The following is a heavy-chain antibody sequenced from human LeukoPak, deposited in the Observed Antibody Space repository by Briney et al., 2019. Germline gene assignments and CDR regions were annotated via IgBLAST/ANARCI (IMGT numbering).Heavy chain of an antibody. V-gene: IGHV3-21*01. CDR3: ARAYDILTGYQGYFDY. CDR2: XXSSSSYI. CDR1: GFTFSSYS. Sequence: GALRLSCAASGFTFSSYSMNWVRQAPGKGLEXXXXXXSSSSYIYYADSVKGRFTISRDNAKNSLYLQMNSLRAEDTAVYYCARAYDILTGYQGYFDYWGQGTLVTVSS. D-gene: IGHD3-9*01. J-gene: IGHJ4*02.